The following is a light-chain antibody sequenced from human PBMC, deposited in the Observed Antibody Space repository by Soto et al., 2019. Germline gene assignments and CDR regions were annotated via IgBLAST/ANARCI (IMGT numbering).Light chain of an antibody. J-gene: IGLJ3*02. CDR1: SSDVGGHNY. CDR3: CSYTITSAWV. Sequence: QSALTQPAAVSGSPGQLITISCTGTSSDVGGHNYVSWYQQHPGDVPKPIIYEVSNRPSGVSSRFSGSKSGNTASLTISGLQAEDEADYYCCSYTITSAWVFGGGTKLTVL. V-gene: IGLV2-14*01. CDR2: EVS.